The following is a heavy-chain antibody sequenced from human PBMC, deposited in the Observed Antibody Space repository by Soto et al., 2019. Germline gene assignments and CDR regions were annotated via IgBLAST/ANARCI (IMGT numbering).Heavy chain of an antibody. J-gene: IGHJ4*02. Sequence: PSETLSLTCTVSGGSISSGDYYWSWIRQPPGKGLEWIGFIYYSGSTYYNPSLKSRVTISVDTSKNQFSLKLSSVTAADTAVYYCAKYSSSWSLDYWGQGTLVTVSS. CDR2: IYYSGST. D-gene: IGHD6-13*01. CDR3: AKYSSSWSLDY. CDR1: GGSISSGDYY. V-gene: IGHV4-30-4*01.